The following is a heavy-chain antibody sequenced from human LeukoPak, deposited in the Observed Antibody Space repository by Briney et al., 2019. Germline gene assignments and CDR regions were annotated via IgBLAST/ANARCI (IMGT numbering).Heavy chain of an antibody. J-gene: IGHJ5*02. CDR1: GGSISSYY. D-gene: IGHD4-17*01. CDR3: AKNYGDYANWFDP. CDR2: IYYSGST. Sequence: SETLSLTCTVSGGSISSYYWSWIRQPPGKGLEWIGYIYYSGSTNYNPSLESRVTISVDTSKNQFSLKLSSVTAADTAVYYCAKNYGDYANWFDPWGQGTLVTVSS. V-gene: IGHV4-59*01.